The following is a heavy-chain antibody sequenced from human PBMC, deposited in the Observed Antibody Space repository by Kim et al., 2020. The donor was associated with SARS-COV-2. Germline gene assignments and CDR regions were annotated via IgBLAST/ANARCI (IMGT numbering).Heavy chain of an antibody. V-gene: IGHV3-11*06. CDR1: GFTFSDYY. J-gene: IGHJ4*02. Sequence: GGSLRLSCAASGFTFSDYYMSWIRQAPGKGLEWVSYISSSSSYTNYADSVKGRFTISRDNAKNSLYLQMNSLRAEDTAVYYCARIGYSYGYLLDYWGQGTLVTVSS. CDR2: ISSSSSYT. CDR3: ARIGYSYGYLLDY. D-gene: IGHD5-18*01.